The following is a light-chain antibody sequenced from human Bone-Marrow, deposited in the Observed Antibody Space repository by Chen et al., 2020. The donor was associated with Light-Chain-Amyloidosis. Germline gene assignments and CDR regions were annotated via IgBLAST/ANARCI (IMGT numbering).Light chain of an antibody. V-gene: IGKV4-1*01. CDR1: QSVLHSTNNKNY. J-gene: IGKJ2*01. CDR2: WAS. Sequence: DIVMTQSPDSLAVSLCERATINCKSSQSVLHSTNNKNYLAWYQQKPGQPPKLLNYWASTRESGVPDRFSGSGSGTDFTLTISSLQAEDVAVYYCQQYYTTPNTFGQGTKLEIK. CDR3: QQYYTTPNT.